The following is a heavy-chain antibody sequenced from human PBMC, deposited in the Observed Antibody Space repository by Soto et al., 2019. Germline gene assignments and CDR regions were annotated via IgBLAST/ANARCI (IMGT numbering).Heavy chain of an antibody. V-gene: IGHV4-30-4*01. J-gene: IGHJ2*01. CDR1: GGSINNDDFY. Sequence: SETLSLTCSVSGGSINNDDFYWSWLRQTPGKGLQWIGYVYYSGSSDCIPSLKSRLSMSIDKSKNQFTLKLSSVTAADTAIYYCARMSYYYDKWYFDLWGRGTLVTVSS. D-gene: IGHD3-22*01. CDR2: VYYSGSS. CDR3: ARMSYYYDKWYFDL.